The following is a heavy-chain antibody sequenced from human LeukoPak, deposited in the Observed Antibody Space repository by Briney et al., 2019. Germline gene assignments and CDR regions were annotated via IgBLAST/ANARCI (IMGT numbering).Heavy chain of an antibody. Sequence: ASVKVSCKASGYTFTSYYMHWVRQAPGQGLEWMGIIIPSGGSTTYAQKFQGRVTMTSDTSTSTDYMELSSLTSEDTAVYYCARVETGVGPDYWGQGTLVTVSS. CDR2: IIPSGGST. D-gene: IGHD1-26*01. J-gene: IGHJ4*02. CDR1: GYTFTSYY. CDR3: ARVETGVGPDY. V-gene: IGHV1-46*01.